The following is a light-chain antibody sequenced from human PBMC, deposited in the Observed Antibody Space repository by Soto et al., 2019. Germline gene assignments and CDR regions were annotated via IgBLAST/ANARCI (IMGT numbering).Light chain of an antibody. J-gene: IGKJ4*01. CDR3: QQYDTSPPLT. Sequence: EIVLTQSPGTLSLSPGDRATLSCRASQSVTSNYLAWYQQRPGQAPRLLLYGASSRAIGIPDRFTGSGSGTDFTLTNSRLEPEDFAVYFCQQYDTSPPLTFGGGTKVEIK. CDR1: QSVTSNY. V-gene: IGKV3-20*01. CDR2: GAS.